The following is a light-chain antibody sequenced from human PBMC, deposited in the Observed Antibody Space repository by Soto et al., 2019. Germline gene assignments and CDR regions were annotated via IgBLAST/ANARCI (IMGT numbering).Light chain of an antibody. CDR3: QQRSNWSIT. CDR1: QSVSSY. Sequence: EIGLTQSPSTLSLSPGERATLSCRASQSVSSYLAWYQQKPGQAPRLLIYDASNRATGIPARFSGSGSGTDFTLTISSLEPEDFAVYYCQQRSNWSITFGQGTRLEI. CDR2: DAS. V-gene: IGKV3-11*01. J-gene: IGKJ5*01.